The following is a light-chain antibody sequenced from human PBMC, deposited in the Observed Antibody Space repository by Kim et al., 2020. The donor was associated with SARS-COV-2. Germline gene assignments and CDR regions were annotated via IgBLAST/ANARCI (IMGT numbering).Light chain of an antibody. CDR2: DAS. CDR3: QQYNSYYT. V-gene: IGKV1-5*01. CDR1: QSISNW. J-gene: IGKJ2*01. Sequence: DIQVTQSPSTLSASVGDRVTITCRASQSISNWLAWYQQKPGKAPKILIYDASSLESGVPSRFSGSGSGTEFTLTISSLQPDDIATYHCQQYNSYYTFGQVTKLEI.